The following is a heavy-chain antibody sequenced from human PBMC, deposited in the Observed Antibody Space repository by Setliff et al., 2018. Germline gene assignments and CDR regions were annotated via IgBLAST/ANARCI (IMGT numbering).Heavy chain of an antibody. Sequence: GGSLRLSCAASGFTFSDYSMHWVRQAPGKGLEWVSSITSTLYYADSVKGRFTISRDNAKNSLYLQMSSLRAEDTAVYYCARDSYSSSWPDYWGQGTLVTVPS. CDR2: ITSTL. V-gene: IGHV3-21*01. D-gene: IGHD6-13*01. CDR1: GFTFSDYS. J-gene: IGHJ4*02. CDR3: ARDSYSSSWPDY.